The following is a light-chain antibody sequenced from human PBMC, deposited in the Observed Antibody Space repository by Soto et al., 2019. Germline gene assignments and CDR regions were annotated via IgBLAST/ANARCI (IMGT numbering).Light chain of an antibody. CDR3: QSFDSSLTGLI. V-gene: IGLV1-40*01. J-gene: IGLJ2*01. Sequence: QSVLTQPPSVTGAPGQRVTISCTGNNSNIGAGSGVNWYQQFPDKAPKLLIYANTHRPSGVPDRFSGSTSATSASLAITGLQTQDEAHYYCQSFDSSLTGLIFGGGTKLTVL. CDR2: ANT. CDR1: NSNIGAGSG.